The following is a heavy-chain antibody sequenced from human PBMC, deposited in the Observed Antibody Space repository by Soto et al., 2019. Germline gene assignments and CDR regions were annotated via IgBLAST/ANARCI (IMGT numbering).Heavy chain of an antibody. CDR2: INRKTDGETT. J-gene: IGHJ4*02. CDR1: EYTFSDAW. D-gene: IGHD3-3*01. V-gene: IGHV3-15*01. Sequence: PGGSLRLSCVVFEYTFSDAWMSWVRQAPGKGLEWVARINRKTDGETTDYAAPVEGRFTIARDDSKNTLYLQMSSLKIEDTAVYFCTADHWSWGQGTLVTVSS. CDR3: TADHWS.